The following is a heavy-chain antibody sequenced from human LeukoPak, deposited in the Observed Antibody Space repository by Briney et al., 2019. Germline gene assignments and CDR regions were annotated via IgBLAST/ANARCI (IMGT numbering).Heavy chain of an antibody. CDR2: IIPIFGTA. Sequence: ASVKVSCKASGGTFISYAISWVRQAPGQGLEWMGGIIPIFGTANYAQKFQGRVTITADKSTSTAYMELSSLRSEDTAVYYCARAGGYSYGYSAFDIWGQGTMVTVSS. J-gene: IGHJ3*02. CDR1: GGTFISYA. V-gene: IGHV1-69*06. CDR3: ARAGGYSYGYSAFDI. D-gene: IGHD5-18*01.